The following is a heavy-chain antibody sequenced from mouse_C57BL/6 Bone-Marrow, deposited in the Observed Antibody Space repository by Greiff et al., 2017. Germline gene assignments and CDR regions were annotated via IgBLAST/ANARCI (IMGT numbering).Heavy chain of an antibody. J-gene: IGHJ3*01. CDR1: GYTFTSYW. CDR3: ARSPYGYDPCAY. V-gene: IGHV1-50*01. Sequence: QVQLQQPGAELVKPGASVKLSCKASGYTFTSYWMQWVKQRPGQGLEWIGEIDPSDSYTNYNQKFKGKATLTVDTSSSTAYMQLSSLTSEDSAVYYCARSPYGYDPCAYWGQGTLVTVSA. D-gene: IGHD2-2*01. CDR2: IDPSDSYT.